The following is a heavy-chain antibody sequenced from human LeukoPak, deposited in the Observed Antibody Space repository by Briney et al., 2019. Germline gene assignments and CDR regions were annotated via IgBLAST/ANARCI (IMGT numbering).Heavy chain of an antibody. CDR1: GFSFSSYT. CDR2: ISTSSSYI. V-gene: IGHV3-21*01. CDR3: ARESQSASSWDSNFDY. Sequence: GGSLRLSCATSGFSFSSYTMSWVRQAPGKGLEWVSSISTSSSYIHYADSVKGRFTISRDNAKKSLYLQMNSLRAEDTAVYYCARESQSASSWDSNFDYWGQGTLVTVSS. J-gene: IGHJ4*02. D-gene: IGHD4-11*01.